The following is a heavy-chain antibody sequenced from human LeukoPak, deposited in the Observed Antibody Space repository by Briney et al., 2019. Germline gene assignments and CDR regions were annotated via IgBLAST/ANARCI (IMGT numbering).Heavy chain of an antibody. D-gene: IGHD5-18*01. J-gene: IGHJ4*02. CDR3: TPAVSRGYSYGIDY. CDR2: SKSKTDGGTT. Sequence: GGSLRLSCAASGFTFSNAWMSCVRQAPGKGLEWVGRSKSKTDGGTTDYAAPVKGRFTISRDDSKNTLYLQMNSLKTEDTAVYYCTPAVSRGYSYGIDYWGQGTLVTVSS. CDR1: GFTFSNAW. V-gene: IGHV3-15*01.